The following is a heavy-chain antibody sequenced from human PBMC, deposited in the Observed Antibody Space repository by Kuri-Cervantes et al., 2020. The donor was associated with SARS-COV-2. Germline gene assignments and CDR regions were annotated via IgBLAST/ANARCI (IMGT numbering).Heavy chain of an antibody. CDR1: GGTFSSYA. CDR2: IIPIFGTA. CDR3: ARDPKPAYCGGDCPDAFDI. V-gene: IGHV1-69*01. D-gene: IGHD2-21*02. J-gene: IGHJ3*02. Sequence: VKVSCKASGGTFSSYAISWVRQAPGQGLEWMGGIIPIFGTANYAQKFQGRVTITADESTSTAYMELSSLRSEDTAVYYCARDPKPAYCGGDCPDAFDIWGQGTMVTVSS.